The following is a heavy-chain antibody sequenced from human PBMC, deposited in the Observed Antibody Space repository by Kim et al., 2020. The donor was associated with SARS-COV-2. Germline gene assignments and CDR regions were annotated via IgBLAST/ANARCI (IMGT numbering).Heavy chain of an antibody. CDR2: GST. Sequence: GSTKNNPSLKSRVSISVDTSKNQFSLRLTSVTAADTAVYYCARGYKATVGFWGQGTLVTVSS. J-gene: IGHJ4*02. V-gene: IGHV4-34*01. D-gene: IGHD4-17*01. CDR3: ARGYKATVGF.